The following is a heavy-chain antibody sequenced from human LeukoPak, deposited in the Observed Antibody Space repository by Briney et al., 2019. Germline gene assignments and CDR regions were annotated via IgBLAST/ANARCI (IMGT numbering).Heavy chain of an antibody. CDR1: GYTFTRYG. D-gene: IGHD6-13*01. Sequence: ASVKVSCKASGYTFTRYGIIWVRQAPGQGLEWMGWISANNGNTNYAQKLQGRVTMTTDTSTSTAYMELRSLRSDDTAVYYCASSWYSDAFDIWGQGTMVTVSS. CDR3: ASSWYSDAFDI. J-gene: IGHJ3*02. V-gene: IGHV1-18*01. CDR2: ISANNGNT.